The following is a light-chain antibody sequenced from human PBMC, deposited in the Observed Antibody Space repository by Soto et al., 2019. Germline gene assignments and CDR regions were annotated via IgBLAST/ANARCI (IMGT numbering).Light chain of an antibody. Sequence: VLTQPASVSGSPGQSITISCTGTSSDVGGYNYVSWYQQHPGKAPKLMIYDVSNRPSGVSNRFSGSKSGNTASLTISGLQAEDEADYYCSSYTSSSTRVVFGGGTKVTVL. V-gene: IGLV2-14*01. J-gene: IGLJ2*01. CDR2: DVS. CDR1: SSDVGGYNY. CDR3: SSYTSSSTRVV.